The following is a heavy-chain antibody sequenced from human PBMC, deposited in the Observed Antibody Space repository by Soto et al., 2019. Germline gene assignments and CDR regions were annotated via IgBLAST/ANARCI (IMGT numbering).Heavy chain of an antibody. Sequence: PSETLSLTCTVSGGSISSSSYYWGWIRQPPGKGLEWIGSIYYSGSTYYNPSLKSRVTISVDTSKNQFSLKLSSVTAADTAVYYCAKKSPGGYCSSTSCRHYYYYYMDVWGKGTTVTVSS. CDR3: AKKSPGGYCSSTSCRHYYYYYMDV. CDR2: IYYSGST. CDR1: GGSISSSSYY. J-gene: IGHJ6*03. D-gene: IGHD2-2*01. V-gene: IGHV4-39*01.